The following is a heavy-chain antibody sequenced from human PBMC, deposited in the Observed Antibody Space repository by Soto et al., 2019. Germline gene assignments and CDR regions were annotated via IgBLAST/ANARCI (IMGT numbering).Heavy chain of an antibody. D-gene: IGHD3-3*02. CDR1: GGSFSGYY. CDR3: ARGGFSKILDY. J-gene: IGHJ4*02. Sequence: SETLSLTCAVYGGSFSGYYWSWIRQPPGKGLEWIGEINHSGSTNYNPSLKSRVTISVDTSKNQFSLKLSSVTAADTAVYYCARGGFSKILDYWGQGTLVTVSS. V-gene: IGHV4-34*01. CDR2: INHSGST.